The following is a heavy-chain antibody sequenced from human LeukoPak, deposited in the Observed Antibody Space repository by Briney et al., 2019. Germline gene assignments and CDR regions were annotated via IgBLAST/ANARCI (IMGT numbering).Heavy chain of an antibody. J-gene: IGHJ5*02. CDR3: ARDGLSYTNPNNWFDP. V-gene: IGHV1-18*01. CDR2: ISVYNGDT. D-gene: IGHD2-2*02. Sequence: GASVKVSCKASGYPFTIYYINWVRQAPGQGLEWMGWISVYNGDTNYAQNFQGRVTMTTDTSRDTAYMELRSLRYDDTAVYYCARDGLSYTNPNNWFDPWGQGTLVTVSS. CDR1: GYPFTIYY.